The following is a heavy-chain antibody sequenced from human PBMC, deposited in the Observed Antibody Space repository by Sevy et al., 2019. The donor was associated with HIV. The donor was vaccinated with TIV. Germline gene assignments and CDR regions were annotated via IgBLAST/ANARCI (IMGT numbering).Heavy chain of an antibody. CDR3: ARDIRGRGKWEPRSDY. CDR2: ISSSGSTI. Sequence: GGSLRLSCAASGFTFSDYYMSWIRQAPGKGLEWVSYISSSGSTIYYADSVKGRFTISRDNAKNSLYLQMNSLRAEDTVVYYCARDIRGRGKWEPRSDYWGQGTLVTVSS. V-gene: IGHV3-11*01. CDR1: GFTFSDYY. J-gene: IGHJ4*02. D-gene: IGHD1-26*01.